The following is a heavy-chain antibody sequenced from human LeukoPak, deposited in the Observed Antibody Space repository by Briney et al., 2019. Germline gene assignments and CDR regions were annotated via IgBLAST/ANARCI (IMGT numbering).Heavy chain of an antibody. J-gene: IGHJ3*01. CDR3: GHEITAGLTPHYCLDL. CDR1: GGSISSYY. V-gene: IGHV4-59*01. D-gene: IGHD2-15*01. Sequence: SETLSLTCTVSGGSISSYYWSWIRHPPAKGLERVGYVYYSGSTNYNPSLKSRATISVDTTKNQFSLKLSVVTAADTVLYCAGHEITAGLTPHYCLDLWGQGTMVTVSS. CDR2: VYYSGST.